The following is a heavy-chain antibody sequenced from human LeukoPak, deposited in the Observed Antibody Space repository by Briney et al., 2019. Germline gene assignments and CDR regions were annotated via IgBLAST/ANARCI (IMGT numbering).Heavy chain of an antibody. V-gene: IGHV4-4*07. CDR1: GDSVSTYY. CDR2: MYASGST. D-gene: IGHD2-15*01. CDR3: ARDTEHCSGGSCYSNWFDP. Sequence: SETLSLTCTVSGDSVSTYYWSWIRQPAGKGLEWIGRMYASGSTNYNPSLKSRVTMSVDTSKNQFSLKLSSVTAADTAVYYCARDTEHCSGGSCYSNWFDPWGQGTLVTVSS. J-gene: IGHJ5*02.